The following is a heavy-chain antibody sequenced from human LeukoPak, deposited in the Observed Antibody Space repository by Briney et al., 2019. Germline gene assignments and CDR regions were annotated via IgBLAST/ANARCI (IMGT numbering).Heavy chain of an antibody. CDR3: ARVGSRYDILTGYYFDY. V-gene: IGHV3-20*04. CDR2: LNWNGGST. CDR1: GFTFDDYG. D-gene: IGHD3-9*01. Sequence: GGSLRLSCAASGFTFDDYGMSWVRQAPGKGLEWVSGLNWNGGSTGYADSVKGRFTISRDDAKNSLYLQMNSLRAEDTALYYCARVGSRYDILTGYYFDYWGQGTLVTVSS. J-gene: IGHJ4*02.